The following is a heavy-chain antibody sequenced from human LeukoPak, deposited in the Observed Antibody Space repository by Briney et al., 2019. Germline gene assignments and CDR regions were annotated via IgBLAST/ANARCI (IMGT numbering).Heavy chain of an antibody. D-gene: IGHD6-6*01. V-gene: IGHV3-48*01. CDR3: ARELYSSSSVYPYYYMDV. CDR1: GFTFSSYS. J-gene: IGHJ6*03. CDR2: ISSSSSK. Sequence: PGGSLRLSCAASGFTFSSYSMNWVRQAPGKGLEWVSYISSSSSKYYADSVKGRFRISRDNAKNSLYLQMNSLRAEDTAVYYCARELYSSSSVYPYYYMDVWGKGTTVTVSS.